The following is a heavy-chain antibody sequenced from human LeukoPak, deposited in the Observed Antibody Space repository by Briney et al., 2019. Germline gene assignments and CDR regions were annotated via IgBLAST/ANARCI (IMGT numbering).Heavy chain of an antibody. V-gene: IGHV4-34*01. CDR1: GGSFSGYY. D-gene: IGHD4-17*01. CDR2: INHSGST. CDR3: ASRDITVVSRYFDY. J-gene: IGHJ4*02. Sequence: SETLSLTCAVYGGSFSGYYWSWIRQPPGKGLEWIGKINHSGSTNYNPSLKSRVTISVDTSKNQFSLKLSSVTAADTAVYYCASRDITVVSRYFDYWGQGTLVTVSS.